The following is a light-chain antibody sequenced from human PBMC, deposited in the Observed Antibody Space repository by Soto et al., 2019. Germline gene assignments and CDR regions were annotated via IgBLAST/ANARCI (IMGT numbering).Light chain of an antibody. J-gene: IGKJ2*01. CDR3: QQYSTLPHT. Sequence: ESLLTQSPGTLSLSPGERATLSCRASQSVTNSFFAWYQQRPGQAPSLLIYGISNRATGIPDRFSGSGSGTDFTLTISRLEPEDFVVYYCQQYSTLPHTFGQGTKLEVK. CDR1: QSVTNSF. CDR2: GIS. V-gene: IGKV3-20*01.